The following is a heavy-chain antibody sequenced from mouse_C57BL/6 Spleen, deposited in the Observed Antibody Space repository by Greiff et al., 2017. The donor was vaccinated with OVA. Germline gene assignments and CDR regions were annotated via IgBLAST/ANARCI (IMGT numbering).Heavy chain of an antibody. V-gene: IGHV1-9*01. J-gene: IGHJ3*01. D-gene: IGHD3-2*02. CDR3: ARRGAQAWFAY. CDR1: GYTFTGYW. Sequence: VQLQQSGAELLKPGASVKLSCKATGYTFTGYWIEWVKQRPGHGLEWIGEILPGSGSTNYNEKFKGKATFTADTSSNTAYMQLSSLITEDSAIYYCARRGAQAWFAYWGQGTLVTVSA. CDR2: ILPGSGST.